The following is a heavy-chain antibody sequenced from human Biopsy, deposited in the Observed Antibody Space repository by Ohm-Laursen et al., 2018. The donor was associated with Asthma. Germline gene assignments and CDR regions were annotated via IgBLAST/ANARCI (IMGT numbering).Heavy chain of an antibody. D-gene: IGHD3-22*01. J-gene: IGHJ6*02. CDR1: GFVFSRCG. Sequence: SLRLSCTASGFVFSRCGMHWVRQGPGKGLEWVALVSSDGHNKYYEDSVKGRFTISRDNSRNRLYLQINSLTVEDSAVYFCARQSGQEYGDSIPFDTWGQGTTVTVSS. CDR2: VSSDGHNK. V-gene: IGHV3-30*03. CDR3: ARQSGQEYGDSIPFDT.